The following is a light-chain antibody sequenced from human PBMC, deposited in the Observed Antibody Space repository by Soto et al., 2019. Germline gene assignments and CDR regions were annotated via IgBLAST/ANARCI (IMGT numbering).Light chain of an antibody. CDR3: QQYSSWPFT. V-gene: IGKV3-15*01. Sequence: EIMMTQSPVTLSVSPGERATLSCRASQSVNSNLAWYQQKPGQAPRLLIYGASSRATGIPDSFSGNGSGTEFTLTASSLQPEDFAVYYCQQYSSWPFTFGHGTRLEIK. CDR1: QSVNSN. J-gene: IGKJ5*01. CDR2: GAS.